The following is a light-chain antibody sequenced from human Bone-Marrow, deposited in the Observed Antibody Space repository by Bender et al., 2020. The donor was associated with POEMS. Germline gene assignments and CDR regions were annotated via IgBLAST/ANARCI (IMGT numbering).Light chain of an antibody. V-gene: IGLV2-14*02. J-gene: IGLJ2*01. CDR3: SSYTSITSHVV. Sequence: QSALTQPASVSGSAGQSITISCTGTSSDVGSYNLVSWYRQYPGKAPELMIYEVTKRPSGVSNRFSGSKSGNTASLTISGLQAEDEADYYCSSYTSITSHVVFGGGTKLTVL. CDR2: EVT. CDR1: SSDVGSYNL.